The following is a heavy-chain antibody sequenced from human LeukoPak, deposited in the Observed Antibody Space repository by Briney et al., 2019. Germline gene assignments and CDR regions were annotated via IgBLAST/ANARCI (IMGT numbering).Heavy chain of an antibody. J-gene: IGHJ1*01. D-gene: IGHD3-22*01. CDR3: ARSEFYYDSTGTTPYFQH. Sequence: ASVKVSCKASGYTFTNYVMYWVRQAPGQGLEWMGWINTNTGNPTYAQGFTGRFVFSLDTSVTTAYLQISSLKAEDTAVYYCARSEFYYDSTGTTPYFQHWGQGTLVTVSS. V-gene: IGHV7-4-1*02. CDR1: GYTFTNYV. CDR2: INTNTGNP.